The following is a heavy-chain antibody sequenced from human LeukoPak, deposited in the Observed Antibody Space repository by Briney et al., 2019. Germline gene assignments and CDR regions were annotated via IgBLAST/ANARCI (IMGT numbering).Heavy chain of an antibody. V-gene: IGHV1-2*02. J-gene: IGHJ4*02. CDR3: ARTNGGYEYN. CDR1: GFTFSNAW. CDR2: INPYSGDT. D-gene: IGHD5-12*01. Sequence: GGSLRLSCAASGFTFSNAWMSWVRQAPGQGLAWMGWINPYSGDTTYAQKFQGRLTLTRDTSISTAYMEVSRLKSDDTAVYYCARTNGGYEYNWGQGTRVIVSS.